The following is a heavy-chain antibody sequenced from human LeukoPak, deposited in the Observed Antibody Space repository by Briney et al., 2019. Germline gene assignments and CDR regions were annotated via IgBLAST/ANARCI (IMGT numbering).Heavy chain of an antibody. D-gene: IGHD3-22*01. J-gene: IGHJ5*02. CDR2: IYFSGDT. CDR3: ARADTYYYDSSGYPNGFDP. CDR1: GGSVTSASNY. V-gene: IGHV4-61*03. Sequence: SETLSLTCTVSGGSVTSASNYWTWIRQPPGKGLEWFGYIYFSGDTNYNPSLKNRVTISLDTSKNHFSLKLSSVTAADTAVYYCARADTYYYDSSGYPNGFDPWGQGTLVTVSS.